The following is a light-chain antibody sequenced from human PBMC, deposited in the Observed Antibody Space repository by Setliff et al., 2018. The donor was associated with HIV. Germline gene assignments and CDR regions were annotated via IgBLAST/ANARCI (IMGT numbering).Light chain of an antibody. Sequence: HSALAQPASVSGSPGQSITISCTGTSSDVGGYNYVSWYQQHPGKVPKLMIYDVTKRPSGSSNRFSGSKSGDTASLTISGLQAEDEADYYCSSRIVSSALHVFGTGTKVTVL. J-gene: IGLJ1*01. CDR3: SSRIVSSALHV. CDR1: SSDVGGYNY. V-gene: IGLV2-14*03. CDR2: DVT.